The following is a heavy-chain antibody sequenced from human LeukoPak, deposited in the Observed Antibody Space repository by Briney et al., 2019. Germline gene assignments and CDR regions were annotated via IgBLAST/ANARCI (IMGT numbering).Heavy chain of an antibody. CDR2: ISGSGGST. Sequence: PGGSLRLSCAASGFTFSSYAMSWVRQAPGKGLEWVSAISGSGGSTYYADSVKGRFTISRDNSKNTLYLQMNSLRAEDTAVYYCAKDRSGWPNGHGAFDIWGQGTMVTVSS. J-gene: IGHJ3*02. CDR3: AKDRSGWPNGHGAFDI. CDR1: GFTFSSYA. D-gene: IGHD6-19*01. V-gene: IGHV3-23*01.